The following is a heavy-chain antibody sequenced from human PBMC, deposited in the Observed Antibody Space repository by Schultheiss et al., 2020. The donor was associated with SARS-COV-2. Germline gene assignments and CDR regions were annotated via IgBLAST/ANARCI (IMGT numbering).Heavy chain of an antibody. CDR3: ARSLLWFGELFPPEDYYYGMDV. CDR2: IIPIFGTA. V-gene: IGHV1-69*05. Sequence: SVKVSCKASGGTFSSYAISWVRQAPGQGLEWMGGIIPIFGTANYAQKFQGRVTMTRDTSTSTVYMELSSLRSEDTAVYYCARSLLWFGELFPPEDYYYGMDVWGQGTTVTVSS. CDR1: GGTFSSYA. D-gene: IGHD3-10*01. J-gene: IGHJ6*02.